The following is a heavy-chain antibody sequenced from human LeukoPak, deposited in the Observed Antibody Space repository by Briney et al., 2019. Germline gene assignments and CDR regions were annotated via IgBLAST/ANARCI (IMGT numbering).Heavy chain of an antibody. CDR1: GFTFSSYS. J-gene: IGHJ3*02. D-gene: IGHD2-2*02. CDR2: ISSSSSYM. Sequence: PGGSLRLSCAASGFTFSSYSMNWVRQAPGKGLERVSSISSSSSYMYYADSVKGRFTISRDNAKNSLYLQMNSLRAEDTAVYYCARDLNGYCSSTSCYTGGAFDIWGQGTMVTVSS. V-gene: IGHV3-21*01. CDR3: ARDLNGYCSSTSCYTGGAFDI.